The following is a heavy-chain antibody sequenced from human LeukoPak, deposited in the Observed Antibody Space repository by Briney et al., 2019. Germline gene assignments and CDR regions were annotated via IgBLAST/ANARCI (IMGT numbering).Heavy chain of an antibody. D-gene: IGHD3-10*01. CDR1: GGSISSYY. V-gene: IGHV4-59*01. J-gene: IGHJ4*02. Sequence: PSETLSLTCTGSGGSISSYYWSWIRQPPGKGLEWIGYIYYSGSTNYNPSLKSRVTISVDTSKNQFSLKLSSVTAADTAVYYCARGAGSHEYYFDYWGQGTLVTVSS. CDR2: IYYSGST. CDR3: ARGAGSHEYYFDY.